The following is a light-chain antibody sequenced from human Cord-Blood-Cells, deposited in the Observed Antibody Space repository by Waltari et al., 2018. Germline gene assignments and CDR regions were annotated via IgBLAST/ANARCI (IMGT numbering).Light chain of an antibody. CDR3: QQSYTTLMYT. Sequence: DIQMTQSPSSLSASVGDRVTITCRASQSISSYLNWNEQKPGKAPKPLIYAASSLQSGVASRFSGSGSGTDSNLTISSLLPEDFATYYCQQSYTTLMYTFGQGTKLEIK. J-gene: IGKJ2*01. V-gene: IGKV1-39*01. CDR2: AAS. CDR1: QSISSY.